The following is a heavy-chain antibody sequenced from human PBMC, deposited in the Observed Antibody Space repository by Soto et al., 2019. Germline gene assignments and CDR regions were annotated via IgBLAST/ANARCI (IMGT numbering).Heavy chain of an antibody. CDR3: ATDPPGGDSYFDY. CDR1: GGSISSGDYY. D-gene: IGHD4-17*01. CDR2: IYYSGST. V-gene: IGHV4-30-4*01. Sequence: SETLSLTCTVSGGSISSGDYYWSWIRQPPGKGLEWIGYIYYSGSTYYNPSLKSRVTISMVTSKNQFSLKLSSVTAADTAVYYCATDPPGGDSYFDYWGQGTLVTVSS. J-gene: IGHJ4*02.